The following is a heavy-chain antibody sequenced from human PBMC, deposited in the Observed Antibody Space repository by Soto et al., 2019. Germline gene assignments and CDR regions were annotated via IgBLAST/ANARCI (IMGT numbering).Heavy chain of an antibody. CDR1: GFTFSSYS. CDR3: ARVGLGTMVRGVTFDY. Sequence: GGSLRLSCAASGFTFSSYSMNWVRQAPGKGLEWVSSISSSSSYIYYADSVKGRFTISRDNAKNSLYLQMNSLRAEDTAVYYCARVGLGTMVRGVTFDYWGQGTLVTVSS. D-gene: IGHD3-10*01. CDR2: ISSSSSYI. V-gene: IGHV3-21*01. J-gene: IGHJ4*02.